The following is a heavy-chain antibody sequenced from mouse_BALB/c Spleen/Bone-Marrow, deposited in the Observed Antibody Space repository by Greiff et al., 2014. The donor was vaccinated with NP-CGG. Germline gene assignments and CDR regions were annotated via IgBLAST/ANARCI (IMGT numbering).Heavy chain of an antibody. D-gene: IGHD1-1*01. V-gene: IGHV14-3*02. Sequence: EVQRVESGAELVKPGASVKLSCTASGFNIKNTYIHWVKQRPEQGLEWIGRIDPANVNTKYDPKFQGKATITADTSPNTAYLQLSSLTSEDTAVYYCATYYYGSSLFAYWGQRTLVTVSA. J-gene: IGHJ3*01. CDR2: IDPANVNT. CDR1: GFNIKNTY. CDR3: ATYYYGSSLFAY.